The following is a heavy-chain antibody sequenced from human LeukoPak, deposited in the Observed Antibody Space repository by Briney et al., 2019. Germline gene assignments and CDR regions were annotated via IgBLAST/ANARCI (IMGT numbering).Heavy chain of an antibody. CDR1: GGSFSGYY. J-gene: IGHJ6*02. CDR2: INHSGST. Sequence: SETLSLTCAVYGGSFSGYYWSWIRQPPGKGLEWIGEINHSGSTNYNPSLKSRVTISVDTSKNQFSLKLSSVTAAGTAVYYCARDQFGTYGMDVWGQGTTVTVSS. V-gene: IGHV4-34*01. CDR3: ARDQFGTYGMDV. D-gene: IGHD3-16*01.